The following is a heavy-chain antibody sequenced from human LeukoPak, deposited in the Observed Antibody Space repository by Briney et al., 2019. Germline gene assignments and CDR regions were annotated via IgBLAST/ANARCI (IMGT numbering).Heavy chain of an antibody. V-gene: IGHV1-8*01. CDR2: MNPNSGNT. Sequence: ASVKVSCKASGYTFTSYDIKWVRQAPGQGLEWMGWMNPNSGNTGYAQKFQGRVTMTRNTSISTAYMELSSLRSEDTAVYYCARGQRHNPFDAFDIWGQGTMVTVSS. CDR3: ARGQRHNPFDAFDI. D-gene: IGHD1-1*01. CDR1: GYTFTSYD. J-gene: IGHJ3*02.